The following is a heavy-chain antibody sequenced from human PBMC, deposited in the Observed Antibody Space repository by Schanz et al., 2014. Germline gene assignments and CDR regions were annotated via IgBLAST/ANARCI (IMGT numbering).Heavy chain of an antibody. Sequence: EVQLLESGGGLVQPGGSLRLSCAASGFTFSSYAMSWVRQAPGKGLEWVSYVSRSTPDIYYADSVKGRFTISRDNSKNLLYLQMNSLRAEDTAVYYCTRDVRLDRRGNWFDPWGQGTLVTVSS. CDR2: VSRSTPDI. CDR1: GFTFSSYA. CDR3: TRDVRLDRRGNWFDP. V-gene: IGHV3-23*01. J-gene: IGHJ5*02. D-gene: IGHD1-1*01.